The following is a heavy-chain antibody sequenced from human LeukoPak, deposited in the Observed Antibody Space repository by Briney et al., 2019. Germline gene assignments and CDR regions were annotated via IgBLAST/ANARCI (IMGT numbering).Heavy chain of an antibody. J-gene: IGHJ4*02. D-gene: IGHD3-22*01. V-gene: IGHV4-59*05. CDR3: ARQTLTMIVQN. Sequence: SETLSLTCTVSGGSISSYYWSWIRQPPGKGLEWIGSIYYSGSTYYNPSLKSRVTISVDTSKNQFSLKLSSVTAADTAVYYCARQTLTMIVQNWGQGTLVTVSS. CDR1: GGSISSYY. CDR2: IYYSGST.